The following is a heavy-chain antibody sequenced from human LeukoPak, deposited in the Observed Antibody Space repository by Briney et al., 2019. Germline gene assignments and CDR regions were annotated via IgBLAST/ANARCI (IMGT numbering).Heavy chain of an antibody. V-gene: IGHV3-9*01. Sequence: GRSLRLSCAASGFTFDDYAMHWVRQAPGKGLEWVSGISWNSGSIGCADSVKGRFTISRDNAKNSLYLQMNSLRAEDTALYYCAKDMSGELRYFDWLLSPFDYWGQGTLVTVSS. J-gene: IGHJ4*02. D-gene: IGHD3-9*01. CDR3: AKDMSGELRYFDWLLSPFDY. CDR2: ISWNSGSI. CDR1: GFTFDDYA.